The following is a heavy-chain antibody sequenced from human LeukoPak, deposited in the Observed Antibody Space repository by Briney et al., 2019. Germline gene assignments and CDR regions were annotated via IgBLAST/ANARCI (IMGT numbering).Heavy chain of an antibody. D-gene: IGHD2-2*01. CDR3: AKGDWEVVPAAPTY. V-gene: IGHV1-58*01. CDR2: IVVGSGNT. Sequence: SEKVSCTASGFTFSNSAFQWVRQARGQRLEWIGWIVVGSGNTNYAQKFQERVTITRDMSTSTAYMELSSLRSEDTAVFYCAKGDWEVVPAAPTYWGQGTLVTVSS. J-gene: IGHJ4*02. CDR1: GFTFSNSA.